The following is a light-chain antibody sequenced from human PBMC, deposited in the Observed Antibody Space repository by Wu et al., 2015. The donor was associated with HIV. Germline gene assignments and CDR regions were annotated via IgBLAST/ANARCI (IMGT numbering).Light chain of an antibody. CDR1: QSVGSN. J-gene: IGKJ1*01. Sequence: TVMTQSPVTLSVSPGERATLSCRVSQSVGSNLAWYQQKPGQAPRLLTQGASNRATGIPARFSGSGSGTEFTLTISSTQSEDFAVYYCQQYNNWPWTFGQGTRLEIK. V-gene: IGKV3-15*01. CDR2: GAS. CDR3: QQYNNWPWT.